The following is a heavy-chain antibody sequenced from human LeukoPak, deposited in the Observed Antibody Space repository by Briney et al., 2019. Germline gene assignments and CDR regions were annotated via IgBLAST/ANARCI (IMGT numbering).Heavy chain of an antibody. J-gene: IGHJ6*03. CDR1: GFTFSSYS. CDR2: ISSSSSTI. D-gene: IGHD5-24*01. Sequence: PGGSLRLSCAASGFTFSSYSMNWVRQAPGKGLEWVSYISSSSSTIYYADSVKGRFTISRDNAKNSLYLQMNSLRAEDTAVYYCARRAPSLPSRGYYYYYYMDVWGKGTTVTVSS. CDR3: ARRAPSLPSRGYYYYYYMDV. V-gene: IGHV3-48*04.